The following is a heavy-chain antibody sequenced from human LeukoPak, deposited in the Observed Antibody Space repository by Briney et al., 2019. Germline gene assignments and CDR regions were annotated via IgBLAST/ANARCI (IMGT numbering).Heavy chain of an antibody. V-gene: IGHV4-61*02. CDR1: GGSISSGSYF. CDR3: ARARNDWNYPYYFDY. D-gene: IGHD1-7*01. CDR2: IYTSGST. J-gene: IGHJ4*02. Sequence: SQTLSLTCTVSGGSISSGSYFWSWIRQPAGKGLEWIGRIYTSGSTNYNPSLKSRVTISVDTSKNQFSLRLGSVTAADTAVYYCARARNDWNYPYYFDYWGQGTLVTVSS.